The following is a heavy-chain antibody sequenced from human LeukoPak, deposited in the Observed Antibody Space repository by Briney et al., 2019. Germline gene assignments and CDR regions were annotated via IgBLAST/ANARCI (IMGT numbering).Heavy chain of an antibody. CDR1: GGSISTYY. CDR3: ARGGAARLHFQN. CDR2: IYHSGST. D-gene: IGHD6-6*01. V-gene: IGHV4-59*01. J-gene: IGHJ1*01. Sequence: SSETLSLTCTVSGGSISTYYWNWIRQPPGKGLEWIGYIYHSGSTNYNPSLQSRVTISVDTSKDQFSLNLNSVTAADTAVYYCARGGAARLHFQNWGQGTLVTVSS.